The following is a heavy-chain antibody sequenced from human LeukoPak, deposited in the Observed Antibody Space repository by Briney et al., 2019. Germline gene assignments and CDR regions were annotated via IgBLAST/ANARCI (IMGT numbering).Heavy chain of an antibody. CDR1: GFTLSSYA. J-gene: IGHJ5*02. D-gene: IGHD2-2*01. CDR3: AREDPVPADPPYNWFDP. Sequence: PGRSLRLSCAASGFTLSSYAMHWVRQAPGKGLEWVAVISYDGSNKYYADSVKGRFTISRDNSKNTLYLQMNSLRAEDTAVYYCAREDPVPADPPYNWFDPWGQGTLVTVSS. CDR2: ISYDGSNK. V-gene: IGHV3-30*04.